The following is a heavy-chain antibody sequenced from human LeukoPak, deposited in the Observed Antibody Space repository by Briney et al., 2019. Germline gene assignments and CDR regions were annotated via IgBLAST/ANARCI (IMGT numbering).Heavy chain of an antibody. J-gene: IGHJ4*02. Sequence: GGSLRLSCAASGFIFSDYGMSWVRQAPGKGLEWVSAISGSGGSTYYADSVKGRFTISRDNSKNTLYLQMNSLRAEDTAVYYCANLDTMVRGVIGRYYFDYWGQGTLVTVSS. CDR2: ISGSGGST. V-gene: IGHV3-23*01. CDR3: ANLDTMVRGVIGRYYFDY. D-gene: IGHD3-10*01. CDR1: GFIFSDYG.